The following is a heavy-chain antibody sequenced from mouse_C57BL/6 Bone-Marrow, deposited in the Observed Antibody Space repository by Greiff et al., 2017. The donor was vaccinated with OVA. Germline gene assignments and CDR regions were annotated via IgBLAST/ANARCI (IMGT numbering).Heavy chain of an antibody. Sequence: QVQLQQPGAELVKPGASVKLSCKASGYTFTSYWMQWVKQRPGQGLEWIGEIDPSDSYTNYNQKFKGKATLTVDTSSSTSYMQLSSLTSEDSAFSYFASCLRLCSFDVWGTGTTVTVSS. CDR2: IDPSDSYT. D-gene: IGHD6-1*01. CDR3: ASCLRLCSFDV. V-gene: IGHV1-50*01. CDR1: GYTFTSYW. J-gene: IGHJ1*03.